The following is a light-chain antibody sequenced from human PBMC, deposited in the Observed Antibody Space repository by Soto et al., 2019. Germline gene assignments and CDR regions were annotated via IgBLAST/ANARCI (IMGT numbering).Light chain of an antibody. J-gene: IGLJ2*01. V-gene: IGLV2-14*01. CDR1: SSDVGDFNS. Sequence: QSALTRPASVSGSPGQSITISCTVTSSDVGDFNSVSWYQQHPGKAPKLMLYDVTNRPSGVSNRFSGSKSGNTASLTISGLQAEDEADYYCSSFTSTSTLFGGGTQLTVL. CDR2: DVT. CDR3: SSFTSTSTL.